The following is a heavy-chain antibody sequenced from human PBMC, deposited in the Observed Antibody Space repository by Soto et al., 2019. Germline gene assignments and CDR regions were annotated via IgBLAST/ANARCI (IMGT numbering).Heavy chain of an antibody. Sequence: SAPLSVTCTVSEASIVSLCLRWILQSPGKGLEWIGYVHYSRGTSYSPSLKGRVTISVDTSKNQFSLKLSSVTAADTAIYYCARAYYDSNAQSNPFDVWGQGS. V-gene: IGHV4-59*11. CDR1: EASIVSLC. J-gene: IGHJ3*01. CDR3: ARAYYDSNAQSNPFDV. D-gene: IGHD3-22*01. CDR2: VHYSRGT.